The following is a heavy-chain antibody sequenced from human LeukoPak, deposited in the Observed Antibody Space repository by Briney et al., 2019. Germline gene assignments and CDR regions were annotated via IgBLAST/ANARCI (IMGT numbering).Heavy chain of an antibody. D-gene: IGHD5-18*01. J-gene: IGHJ4*02. V-gene: IGHV3-7*01. CDR3: ARDSYGFDY. CDR1: GFTFTTYW. CDR2: IKQDGSEK. Sequence: GGSLRLSCAASGFTFTTYWMGWVRQAPGKGLEWVANIKQDGSEKYYVDSVKGRFTISRDNAKNSLYLQMNSLRAEDTAVYYCARDSYGFDYWGQGTLVTVSS.